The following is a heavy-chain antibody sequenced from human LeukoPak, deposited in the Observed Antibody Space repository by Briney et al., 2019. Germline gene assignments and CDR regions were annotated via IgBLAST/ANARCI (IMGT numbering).Heavy chain of an antibody. CDR2: VHIDGSST. J-gene: IGHJ6*02. CDR3: ARAPSGWHATDV. V-gene: IGHV3-74*01. D-gene: IGHD6-19*01. CDR1: GFTFGNYL. Sequence: GGSLRLSCAASGFTFGNYLMHWVRQAPGKGLMWVSRVHIDGSSTTYADSVKGRFTISRDDAKNTLYLQMNSLRAEDTAVYYCARAPSGWHATDVWGQGTTVTVTS.